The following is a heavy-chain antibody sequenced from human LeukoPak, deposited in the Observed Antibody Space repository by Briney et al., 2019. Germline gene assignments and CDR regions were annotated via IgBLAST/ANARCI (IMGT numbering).Heavy chain of an antibody. CDR3: ARGATRATRHFDV. J-gene: IGHJ2*01. CDR1: GFTFSSYS. V-gene: IGHV3-23*01. CDR2: IAGNNSPT. D-gene: IGHD2-2*01. Sequence: GGSLRLSCVASGFTFSSYSLAWVRQTPGKSLAWVSIIAGNNSPTFYADSVEGRFTISRDNSKNMGYLQMNSLRVEDSGVYFCARGATRATRHFDVWGRGTLVTVSS.